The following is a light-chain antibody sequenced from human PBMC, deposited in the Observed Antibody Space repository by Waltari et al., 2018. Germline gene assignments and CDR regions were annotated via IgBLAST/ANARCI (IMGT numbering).Light chain of an antibody. Sequence: SYVLTQPPSVSVAPGKTARITCGGHNIGRKHVHWYLQKPGQAPVLVVYDDSDRPSGIPERVSGSNSGNTATLTISRVEAGDEADYYCQVWDSSSDHWVFGGGTKLTVL. J-gene: IGLJ3*02. CDR1: NIGRKH. CDR3: QVWDSSSDHWV. V-gene: IGLV3-21*03. CDR2: DDS.